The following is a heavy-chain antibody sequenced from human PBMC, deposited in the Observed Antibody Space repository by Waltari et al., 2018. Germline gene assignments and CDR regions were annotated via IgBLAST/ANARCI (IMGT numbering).Heavy chain of an antibody. V-gene: IGHV4-4*02. J-gene: IGHJ4*02. D-gene: IGHD2-15*01. CDR3: ARDRGRGLYLAS. CDR2: IHPSGRT. CDR1: GDSISSSSC. Sequence: QVQLQESGPGLVKPSGTLSLTCAVSGDSISSSSCWSWVRQPPGKGLEWIGQIHPSGRTNYNPSLPSLESRVTMSIDTSNNLFSLEVTSATAADTAVYYCARDRGRGLYLASWGRGSLVTVS.